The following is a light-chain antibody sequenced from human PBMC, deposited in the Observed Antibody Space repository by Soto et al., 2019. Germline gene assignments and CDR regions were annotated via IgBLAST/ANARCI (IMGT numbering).Light chain of an antibody. Sequence: QSVPTQPSSASGTPGQRVTISCSGTTSDNGSNHVYWYQQLPGTAPKLLIFRNDQRPSGVPDRFSGSKSGTSASLAISSLRSEDEADYYCAIWDDSLTGPWVFGGGTKVTVL. J-gene: IGLJ3*02. V-gene: IGLV1-47*01. CDR1: TSDNGSNH. CDR3: AIWDDSLTGPWV. CDR2: RND.